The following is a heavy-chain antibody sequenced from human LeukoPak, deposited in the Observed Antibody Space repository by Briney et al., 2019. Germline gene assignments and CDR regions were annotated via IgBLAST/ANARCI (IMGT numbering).Heavy chain of an antibody. D-gene: IGHD2-15*01. CDR2: INHSGST. CDR1: GGSFSGYY. V-gene: IGHV4-34*01. Sequence: SETLSLTCAVYGGSFSGYYWSWIRQPPGKGLEWIGEINHSGSTNYNPSLKSRVTISVDTSKNQFSLKLSSVTAADTAVYYCARWLRPMVSGGRTYYYYYYMDVWGKGTTVTISS. CDR3: ARWLRPMVSGGRTYYYYYYMDV. J-gene: IGHJ6*03.